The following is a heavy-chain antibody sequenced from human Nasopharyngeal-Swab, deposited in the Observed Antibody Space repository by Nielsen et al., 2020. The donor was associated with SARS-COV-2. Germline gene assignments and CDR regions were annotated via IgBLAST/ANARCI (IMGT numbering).Heavy chain of an antibody. J-gene: IGHJ3*02. CDR2: INSDGSST. CDR1: GFTFSSYW. D-gene: IGHD6-19*01. V-gene: IGHV3-74*01. CDR3: ARPGSSGSYDAFDI. Sequence: GGSLRLSCAASGFTFSSYWMHWVRQAPGKGLVWVSRINSDGSSTRDADSVKGRFTISRDNAKNTLYLQINSLRAEDTAVYYCARPGSSGSYDAFDIWGQGTMVTVSS.